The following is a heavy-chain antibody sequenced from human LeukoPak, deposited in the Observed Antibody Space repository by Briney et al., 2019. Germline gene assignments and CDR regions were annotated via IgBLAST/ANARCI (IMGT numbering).Heavy chain of an antibody. V-gene: IGHV3-23*01. J-gene: IGHJ3*02. CDR3: ARATRYYDYVWGSYRSDAFDT. CDR1: GFTFSSYA. Sequence: GGSLRLSCAASGFTFSSYAMSWVRQAPGKGLEWVSAISGSGGSTYYADSVKGRFTISRDNSKNTLYLQMNSLRAEDTAVYYCARATRYYDYVWGSYRSDAFDTWGQGTMVTVSS. CDR2: ISGSGGST. D-gene: IGHD3-16*01.